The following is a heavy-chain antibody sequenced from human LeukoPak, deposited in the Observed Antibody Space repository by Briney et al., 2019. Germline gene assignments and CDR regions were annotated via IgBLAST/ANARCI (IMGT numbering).Heavy chain of an antibody. CDR2: IYYSGST. D-gene: IGHD2-15*01. J-gene: IGHJ6*03. Sequence: PSETLSLTCTVSGGSISSYYWSWIRQPPGKGLEWIGYIYYSGSTNYNPSLKSRVTISVDTSKNQSSLKLSSVTAADTAVYYCARGPRIPCSGGSCYSGYYYMDVWGKGTTVTVSS. CDR3: ARGPRIPCSGGSCYSGYYYMDV. CDR1: GGSISSYY. V-gene: IGHV4-59*01.